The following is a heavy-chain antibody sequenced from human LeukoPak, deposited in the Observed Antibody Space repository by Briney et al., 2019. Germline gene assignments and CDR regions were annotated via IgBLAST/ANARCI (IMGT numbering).Heavy chain of an antibody. CDR3: ARVIVRRLWFGELLKGGSRNWFDP. D-gene: IGHD3-10*01. J-gene: IGHJ5*02. Sequence: GASVKVSCKASGYTFTSYDINWVRQATGQGLEWMGWMNPNSGNTGYAQKFQGRVTMTRNTSISTAYMELSSLRSEDTAVYYCARVIVRRLWFGELLKGGSRNWFDPWGQGTLVTVSS. CDR2: MNPNSGNT. V-gene: IGHV1-8*01. CDR1: GYTFTSYD.